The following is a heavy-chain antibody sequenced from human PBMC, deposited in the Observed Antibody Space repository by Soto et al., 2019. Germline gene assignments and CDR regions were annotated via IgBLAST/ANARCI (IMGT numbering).Heavy chain of an antibody. J-gene: IGHJ3*02. CDR1: GDSVSSNSAA. D-gene: IGHD3-22*01. CDR2: TYYRSKWYN. V-gene: IGHV6-1*01. Sequence: SQTLSLTCAISGDSVSSNSAAWNWIRQSPSRGLEWLGRTYYRSKWYNDYAVSVKSRITINPDTSKNQCSLQLNSVTPEDTAVYYCARDQRSNYYDSSGYYYFSGAFDIWGQGTMVTVSS. CDR3: ARDQRSNYYDSSGYYYFSGAFDI.